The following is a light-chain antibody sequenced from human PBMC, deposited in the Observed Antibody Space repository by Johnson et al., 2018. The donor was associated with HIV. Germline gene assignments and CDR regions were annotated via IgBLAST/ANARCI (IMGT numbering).Light chain of an antibody. CDR1: SSNIGNNY. J-gene: IGLJ1*01. CDR2: DNN. CDR3: GTWDSSLSAGV. V-gene: IGLV1-51*01. Sequence: QSVLTQPPSVYAAPGQKVTISCSGSSSNIGNNYVSWYQQLPGTAPKLLIYDNNKRPSGIPDRFSGSKSGTSATLGITGLQTGDEADYYCGTWDSSLSAGVFGTGTKFTVL.